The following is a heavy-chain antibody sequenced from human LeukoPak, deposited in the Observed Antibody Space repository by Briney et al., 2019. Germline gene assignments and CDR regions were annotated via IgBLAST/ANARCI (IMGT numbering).Heavy chain of an antibody. CDR2: ISYDGNNK. V-gene: IGHV3-30*18. D-gene: IGHD3-10*01. CDR1: GFTFSSYA. J-gene: IGHJ6*02. Sequence: GGSLRLSCVASGFTFSSYAMSWVRQAPGKGLEWVAVISYDGNNKYYADSVKGRFTISRDNSKNTLYLQMNSLRAEDTAVYYCVKGKLWFGELLLTMDVWGQGTTVTVSS. CDR3: VKGKLWFGELLLTMDV.